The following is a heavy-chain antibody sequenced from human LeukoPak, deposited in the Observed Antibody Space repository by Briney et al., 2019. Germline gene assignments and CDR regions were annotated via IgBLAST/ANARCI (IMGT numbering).Heavy chain of an antibody. CDR2: ISYDGSNK. Sequence: GRSLRLSCAASGFTFSSYAMHWVRQAPGKGLEWVAVISYDGSNKYYADPVKGRFTISRDNSKNTLYLQMNSLRAEDTAVYYCANSRRWLQSRFDYWGQGTLVTVSS. V-gene: IGHV3-30-3*01. CDR3: ANSRRWLQSRFDY. CDR1: GFTFSSYA. D-gene: IGHD5-24*01. J-gene: IGHJ4*02.